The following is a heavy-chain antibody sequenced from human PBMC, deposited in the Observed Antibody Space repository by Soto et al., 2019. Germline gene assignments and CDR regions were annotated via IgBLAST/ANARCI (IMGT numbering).Heavy chain of an antibody. Sequence: ASVKVSCKTSGFTFTSYPFSWVRQAPVQGLEWLAWVHPYEGTTKVAHQFRDRLTLTTDTSAATVFMELTRLTSDDTAVYFCAREYYSDTTWIDYWGQGTLVTVSS. V-gene: IGHV1-18*04. CDR3: AREYYSDTTWIDY. CDR1: GFTFTSYP. CDR2: VHPYEGTT. J-gene: IGHJ4*02. D-gene: IGHD1-26*01.